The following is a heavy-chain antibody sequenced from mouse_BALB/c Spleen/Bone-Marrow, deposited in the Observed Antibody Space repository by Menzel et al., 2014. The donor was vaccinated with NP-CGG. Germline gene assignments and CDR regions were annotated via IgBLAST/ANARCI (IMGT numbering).Heavy chain of an antibody. CDR2: INPASSTI. V-gene: IGHV4-1*02. CDR3: AKNYYYGYVAY. CDR1: GFDFSRYW. Sequence: DVKLVESGGGLVQPGGSLKLSCAASGFDFSRYWMTWVRQAPGKGLEWIGEINPASSTINYTPSLKDKFIIYRDNAKNTLYLQMSKVRSEDTALYYCAKNYYYGYVAYWGQGTLVTVSA. J-gene: IGHJ3*01. D-gene: IGHD1-2*01.